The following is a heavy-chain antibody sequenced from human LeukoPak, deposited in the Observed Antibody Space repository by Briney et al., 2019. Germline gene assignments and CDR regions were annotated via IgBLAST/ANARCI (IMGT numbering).Heavy chain of an antibody. CDR3: ARVSPTLDYYYYGMDV. J-gene: IGHJ6*02. D-gene: IGHD2-15*01. Sequence: GGSLRLSCAASGFTFSSYWMSWVRQAPGKGLEWVANIKQDGSEKYYVDSVKGRFTISRDNAKNSLYLQMNSLRAEDTAVYYCARVSPTLDYYYYGMDVWGQGTTVTVSS. CDR1: GFTFSSYW. V-gene: IGHV3-7*01. CDR2: IKQDGSEK.